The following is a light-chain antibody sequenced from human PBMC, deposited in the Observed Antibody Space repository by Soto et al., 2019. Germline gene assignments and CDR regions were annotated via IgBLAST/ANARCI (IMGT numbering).Light chain of an antibody. CDR3: QQRSQLIS. J-gene: IGKJ5*01. CDR1: QSVSSSY. V-gene: IGKV3D-20*02. Sequence: IVVTHSPVTLSVSQGYTATSYFRASQSVSSSYLAWYQQKPGQAPRLLIYGASSRATGIPDRFSGSGSGTDFTLTVSSLEPEDFALYYCQQRSQLISFGQGTRLDIK. CDR2: GAS.